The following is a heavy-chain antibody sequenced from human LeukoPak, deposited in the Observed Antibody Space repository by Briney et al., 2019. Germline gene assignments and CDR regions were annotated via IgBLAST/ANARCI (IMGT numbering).Heavy chain of an antibody. V-gene: IGHV3-53*01. CDR2: IYRGGST. CDR1: GFTGSSRY. Sequence: GGSLRLSCVASGFTGSSRYMSWVRQAPGKGLEWVSVIYRGGSTYYADSVKGRFTISRDNSKNTLYLQMNSLRAEDTAVYYCARIRGGWYIDYWGQGTLVTVSS. J-gene: IGHJ4*02. CDR3: ARIRGGWYIDY. D-gene: IGHD3-10*01.